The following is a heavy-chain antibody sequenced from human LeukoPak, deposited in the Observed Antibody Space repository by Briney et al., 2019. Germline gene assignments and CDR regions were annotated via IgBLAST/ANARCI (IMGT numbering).Heavy chain of an antibody. CDR1: GGSISSGDYY. D-gene: IGHD3-3*01. Sequence: SQTLSLTCTVSGGSISSGDYYWSWIRQPPGKGLEWIGYIYYSGSTNYNPSLKSRVTISVDTSKNQFSLKLSSVTAADTAVYYCARGGLDDFWSGYAGQYQDYWGQGTLVTVSS. V-gene: IGHV4-61*08. J-gene: IGHJ4*02. CDR3: ARGGLDDFWSGYAGQYQDY. CDR2: IYYSGST.